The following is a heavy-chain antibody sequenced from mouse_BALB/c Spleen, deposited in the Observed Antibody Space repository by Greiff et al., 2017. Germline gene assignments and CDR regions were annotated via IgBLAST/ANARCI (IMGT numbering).Heavy chain of an antibody. CDR3: ARKWDYDYYAMDY. J-gene: IGHJ4*01. Sequence: QVQLQQSGPGLVQPSQSLSITCTVSGFSLTSYGVHWVRQSPGKGLEWLGVIWSGGSTDYNAAFISRLSISKDNSKSQVFFKMNSLHVNDTAIYFCARKWDYDYYAMDYWGQGTSVIVSS. V-gene: IGHV2-2*02. CDR1: GFSLTSYG. CDR2: IWSGGST. D-gene: IGHD2-4*01.